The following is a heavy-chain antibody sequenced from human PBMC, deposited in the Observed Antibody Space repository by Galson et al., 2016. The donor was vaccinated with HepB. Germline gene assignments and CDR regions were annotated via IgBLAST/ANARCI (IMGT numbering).Heavy chain of an antibody. CDR3: ARHGRSWGARWNFDL. J-gene: IGHJ2*01. D-gene: IGHD7-27*01. CDR1: GFIFTNYW. Sequence: QSGAEVKKPGDSLRISCEGSGFIFTNYWISWLRLMPGKGLEWMGRLDPADSSSIYNPSFRGHVTFSTDMSLTTAYLQWSSLQASDSAIYYCARHGRSWGARWNFDLWGRGSLVTVSS. CDR2: LDPADSSS. V-gene: IGHV5-10-1*01.